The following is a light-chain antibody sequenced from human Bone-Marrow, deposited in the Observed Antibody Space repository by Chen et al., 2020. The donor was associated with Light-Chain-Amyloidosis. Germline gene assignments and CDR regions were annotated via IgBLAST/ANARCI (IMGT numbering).Light chain of an antibody. J-gene: IGKJ4*01. V-gene: IGKV3-20*01. CDR3: QQYGTSPLT. CDR1: QTISSNY. Sequence: VLTQSPGTLSLSPGEGANLSCRASQTISSNYLTWYQQKFGQAPRLLIYGSSSRATGIPDRFTGSGSGTDFTLTINRLEPEDFAMYYCQQYGTSPLTLGGGTKVEIK. CDR2: GSS.